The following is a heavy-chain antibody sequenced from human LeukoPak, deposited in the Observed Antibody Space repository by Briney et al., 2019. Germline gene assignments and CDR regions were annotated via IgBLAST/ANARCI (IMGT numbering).Heavy chain of an antibody. CDR3: ASIGVITIFGVAQFDY. CDR1: GGSISSSSYY. D-gene: IGHD3-3*01. Sequence: PSETLSLTCTVSGGSISSSSYYWGWIRQPPGKGLEWIGSIYYSGSTYYNPSLKSRVTISVDTSKNQFSLKLSSVTAADTAVYYCASIGVITIFGVAQFDYWGQGTLVTVSS. J-gene: IGHJ4*02. CDR2: IYYSGST. V-gene: IGHV4-39*01.